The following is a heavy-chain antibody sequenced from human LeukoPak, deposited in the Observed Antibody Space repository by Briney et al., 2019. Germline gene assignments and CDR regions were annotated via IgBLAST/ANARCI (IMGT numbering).Heavy chain of an antibody. CDR3: ARDQGGSGGN. J-gene: IGHJ4*02. CDR1: GFTFSSYS. V-gene: IGHV3-21*01. Sequence: GGSLRLSCAASGFTFSSYSMHWVRQAPWKGLEWISSISSSGTYIYYADSVRGRFTISRDNAKNSVHLQMNSLRAEDTAVYYCARDQGGSGGNWGQGTLVTVSS. CDR2: ISSSGTYI. D-gene: IGHD3-10*01.